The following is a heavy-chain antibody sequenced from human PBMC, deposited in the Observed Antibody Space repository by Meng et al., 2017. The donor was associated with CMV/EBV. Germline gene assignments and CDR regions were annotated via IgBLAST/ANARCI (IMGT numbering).Heavy chain of an antibody. D-gene: IGHD4-17*01. Sequence: GGSLRLSCAASGFTFSSYAMSWVRQAPGKGLEWVSAISGSGGSTYYADSVKGRFTISRDNSKNTLYLQMDSLRAEDTAVYYCAKRHDYGDYYYYGMDVWGQGTTVTVSS. CDR3: AKRHDYGDYYYYGMDV. J-gene: IGHJ6*02. V-gene: IGHV3-23*01. CDR1: GFTFSSYA. CDR2: ISGSGGST.